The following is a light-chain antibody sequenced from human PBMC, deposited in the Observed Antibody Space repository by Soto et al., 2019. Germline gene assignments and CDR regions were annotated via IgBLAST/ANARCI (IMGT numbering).Light chain of an antibody. V-gene: IGKV4-1*01. CDR2: WAS. J-gene: IGKJ4*01. CDR3: QQYYTTPFT. Sequence: DIVMTQSPDSLAVSLGERATINCKSSQSVLYSSNNKNYLTWYQHKPGQPPKLLIYWASTRESGVPDRFSGSGSGTDFTLTISSLQAGDVAVYYCQQYYTTPFTFGGGTKVEIK. CDR1: QSVLYSSNNKNY.